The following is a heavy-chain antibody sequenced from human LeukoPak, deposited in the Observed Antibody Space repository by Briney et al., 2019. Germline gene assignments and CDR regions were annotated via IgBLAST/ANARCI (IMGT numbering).Heavy chain of an antibody. D-gene: IGHD3-10*01. CDR3: ARVSSMVRGHGMDV. Sequence: GGSLRLSCAASGFTFSSYAMSWVRQAPGKGREWVSAISGSGGSTDYADSVKGRFTISRDNAKNSLYLQMNSLRAEDTAVYYCARVSSMVRGHGMDVWGQGTTVTVSS. V-gene: IGHV3-23*01. CDR1: GFTFSSYA. J-gene: IGHJ6*02. CDR2: ISGSGGST.